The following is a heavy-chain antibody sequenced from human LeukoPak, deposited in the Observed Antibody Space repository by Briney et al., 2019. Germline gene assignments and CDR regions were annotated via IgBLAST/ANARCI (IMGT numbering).Heavy chain of an antibody. J-gene: IGHJ6*02. CDR3: ARDRSMDV. Sequence: TEGSLRLSCAASGFTFSSYDMHWVRQATGKGLEWVSPIGTAGDTYYPGSVKGRFTISRENAKNSLYLQMNSLSAGDTAVYYCARDRSMDVWGQGTTVTVSS. V-gene: IGHV3-13*04. CDR2: IGTAGDT. CDR1: GFTFSSYD.